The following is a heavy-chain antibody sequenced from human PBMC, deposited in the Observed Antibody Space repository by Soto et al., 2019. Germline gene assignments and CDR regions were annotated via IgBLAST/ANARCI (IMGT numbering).Heavy chain of an antibody. CDR1: GFTFSSYG. J-gene: IGHJ3*02. V-gene: IGHV3-33*01. CDR3: ARDYQWFGELLGDAFDI. CDR2: IWYDGSNK. D-gene: IGHD3-10*01. Sequence: GGSLRLSCAASGFTFSSYGMHWVRQAPGKGLEWVAVIWYDGSNKYYADSVKGRFTISRDNSKNTLYLQMNSLRAEDTAVYYCARDYQWFGELLGDAFDIWGQGTMVTVSS.